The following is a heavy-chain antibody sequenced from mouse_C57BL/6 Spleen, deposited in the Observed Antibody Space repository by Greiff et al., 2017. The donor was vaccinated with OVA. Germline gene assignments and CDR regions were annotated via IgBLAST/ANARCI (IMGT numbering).Heavy chain of an antibody. Sequence: QVQLQQSGAELVRPGASVTLSCKASGYTFTDYEMHWVKQTPVHGLEWIGAIDPETGGTAYNQKFKGKAILTADKSSSTAYMELRSLTSEDSAVYYCTRSFDGYSYCDYWGQGTTLTVSS. CDR3: TRSFDGYSYCDY. V-gene: IGHV1-15*01. CDR1: GYTFTDYE. CDR2: IDPETGGT. D-gene: IGHD2-3*01. J-gene: IGHJ2*01.